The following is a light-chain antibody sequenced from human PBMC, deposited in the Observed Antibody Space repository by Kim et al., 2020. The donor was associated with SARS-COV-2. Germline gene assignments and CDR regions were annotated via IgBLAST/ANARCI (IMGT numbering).Light chain of an antibody. Sequence: QSVLTQPPSVSGAPGQRVTISCTGSSSNIGAGFDVHWYQQLPGPAPKLLISANNSRPSGVPDRFSGSKSGTSASLAITGLQAEDEADYYCQSFDTSLSGFVLFGGGTQLTVL. CDR2: ANN. CDR1: SSNIGAGFD. J-gene: IGLJ2*01. CDR3: QSFDTSLSGFVL. V-gene: IGLV1-40*01.